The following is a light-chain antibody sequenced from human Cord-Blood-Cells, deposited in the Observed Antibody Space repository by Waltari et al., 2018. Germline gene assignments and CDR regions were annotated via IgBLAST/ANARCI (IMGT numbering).Light chain of an antibody. V-gene: IGLV3-19*01. CDR3: NSRDSSGNHLV. J-gene: IGLJ3*02. CDR1: SLRRSY. CDR2: GKH. Sequence: SSVLTQDPAVSVALGQTARITCQGDSLRRSYASWYQQKPGQAPVLVIYGKHNRPSGIPDRFSGSSSGNTASLTITGAQAEDEADYYCNSRDSSGNHLVFGGGTKLTVL.